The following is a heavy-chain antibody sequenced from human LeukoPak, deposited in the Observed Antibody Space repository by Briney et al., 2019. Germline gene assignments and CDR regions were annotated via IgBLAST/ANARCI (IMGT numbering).Heavy chain of an antibody. CDR3: ARDPAGHKDHMDV. V-gene: IGHV1-2*04. J-gene: IGHJ6*02. CDR1: GYTFTGYY. D-gene: IGHD2-2*01. Sequence: ASVKVSCKASGYTFTGYYMHWVRQAPGQGLEWMGWINPNSGGTNYAQKFQGWVTMTRDTSISTAYMELSRLRSDDTAVYYCARDPAGHKDHMDVWGQGTTVTVSS. CDR2: INPNSGGT.